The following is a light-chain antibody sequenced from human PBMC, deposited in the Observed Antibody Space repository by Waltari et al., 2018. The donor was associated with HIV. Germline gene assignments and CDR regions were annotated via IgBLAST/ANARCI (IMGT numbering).Light chain of an antibody. CDR2: EVS. J-gene: IGLJ3*02. Sequence: QYALAQPASVSGSPGQSITISCTGTSSDVGRYNFVSWYQQHPGKAPKLMIYEVSNRPSGVSYRFSGSKSGNTASLTISGLQAEDEADYYCSSYTTSSTWVFGGGTKLTVL. CDR1: SSDVGRYNF. CDR3: SSYTTSSTWV. V-gene: IGLV2-14*01.